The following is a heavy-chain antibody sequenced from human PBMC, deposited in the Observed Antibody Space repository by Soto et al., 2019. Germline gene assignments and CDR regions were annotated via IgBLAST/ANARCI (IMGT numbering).Heavy chain of an antibody. Sequence: QITLKESGPTLVKPTQTLTLTCTFSGFSLSTSGVGVGWIRQPPGKALEWLALIYWDDDKGYSPSLKSRLTLTKDTSKTQVVLTMTNMDPVDTATYYCAHRRRWSYFDYWGQGTLVTVSS. CDR3: AHRRRWSYFDY. CDR2: IYWDDDK. D-gene: IGHD2-15*01. V-gene: IGHV2-5*02. J-gene: IGHJ4*02. CDR1: GFSLSTSGVG.